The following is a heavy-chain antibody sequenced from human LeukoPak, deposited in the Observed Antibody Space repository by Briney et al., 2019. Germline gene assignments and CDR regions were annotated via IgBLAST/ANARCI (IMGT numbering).Heavy chain of an antibody. D-gene: IGHD3-3*01. J-gene: IGHJ6*03. Sequence: GGSLRLSCAASGFTFSSYSMNWVRQAPGKGLEWVSYISSSSSTIYYADSVKGRFTISRDNAKNSLYLQMNSLRAEDTAVYYCARDDTYEWYYYYMDVWGKGTTVTVSS. CDR1: GFTFSSYS. CDR2: ISSSSSTI. CDR3: ARDDTYEWYYYYMDV. V-gene: IGHV3-48*01.